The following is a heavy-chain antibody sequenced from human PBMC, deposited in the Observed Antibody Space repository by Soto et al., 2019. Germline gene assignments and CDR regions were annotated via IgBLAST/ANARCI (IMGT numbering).Heavy chain of an antibody. Sequence: EVQLVESGGGLVQPGESLRLSCAASGFSFYNYWMNWVRQAPGKGPEWVANIKPDGSDKNYVDSVKGRFTISRDNAKNSLCLQMNSLRAEDTAVYYCARGSSNAFEIWGQGTMVTVSS. CDR2: IKPDGSDK. J-gene: IGHJ3*02. CDR1: GFSFYNYW. CDR3: ARGSSNAFEI. V-gene: IGHV3-7*02.